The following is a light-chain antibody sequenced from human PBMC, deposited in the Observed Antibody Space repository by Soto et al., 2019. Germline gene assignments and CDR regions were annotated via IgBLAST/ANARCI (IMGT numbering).Light chain of an antibody. CDR1: SSNIGSYT. CDR2: SNN. V-gene: IGLV1-44*01. J-gene: IGLJ1*01. CDR3: AAWDDSLNGLYV. Sequence: QSVLTQPPSASGTTGQRITISCSGSSSNIGSYTVNWYQHLPGTAPRLLMYSNNQRPSGVPDRFSGSKSGTSASLAISGVLSEDEADYYCAAWDDSLNGLYVFGTGTKPTVL.